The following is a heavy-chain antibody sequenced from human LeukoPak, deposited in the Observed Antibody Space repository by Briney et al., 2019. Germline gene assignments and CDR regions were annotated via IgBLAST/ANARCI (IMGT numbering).Heavy chain of an antibody. D-gene: IGHD7-27*01. Sequence: SETLSLTCTVSGGSISDSYWSWIRQSPGRGLEWIGYIHYNGNTNHNPSLKSRITISVDTPKNQFSLKLSSVTAADTAVYYCARGSTGAWDYWGQGILVTVSS. V-gene: IGHV4-59*01. CDR2: IHYNGNT. CDR3: ARGSTGAWDY. CDR1: GGSISDSY. J-gene: IGHJ4*02.